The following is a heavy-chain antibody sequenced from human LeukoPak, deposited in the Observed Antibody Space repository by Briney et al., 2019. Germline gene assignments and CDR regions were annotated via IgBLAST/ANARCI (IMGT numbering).Heavy chain of an antibody. J-gene: IGHJ4*02. V-gene: IGHV3-30*18. CDR2: ISYDGSNK. D-gene: IGHD3-22*01. CDR1: GFTFSSYG. Sequence: QSGGSLRLSCAASGFTFSSYGMHWVRQAPGKGLEWVAIISYDGSNKYYADSVKGRFTISRDNSNNTLYLQMNSLRAEDTAVYYCAKENYYDSSGYFPFYFDYRGQGTLVTVSS. CDR3: AKENYYDSSGYFPFYFDY.